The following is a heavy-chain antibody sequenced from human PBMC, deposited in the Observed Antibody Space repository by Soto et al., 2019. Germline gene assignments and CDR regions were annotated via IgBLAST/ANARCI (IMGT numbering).Heavy chain of an antibody. D-gene: IGHD6-13*01. V-gene: IGHV1-3*01. J-gene: IGHJ1*01. CDR1: GYTFTVYA. CDR3: ACEQQLATFQH. CDR2: INAGSGNT. Sequence: ASVNVSCKTSGYTFTVYAIHWVRQAPGQRLEWMGWINAGSGNTKYSQRFEGRVSITRDTSASTAYMEVSSLTSEDTAVYYCACEQQLATFQHWGQGTLVTVSS.